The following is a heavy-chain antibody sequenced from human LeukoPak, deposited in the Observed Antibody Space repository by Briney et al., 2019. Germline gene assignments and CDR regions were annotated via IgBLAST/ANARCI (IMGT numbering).Heavy chain of an antibody. CDR3: ARVSNGMAVAPYTWFDY. J-gene: IGHJ4*02. V-gene: IGHV4-59*01. CDR1: GGSINYFY. Sequence: PSETLSLTCTVSGGSINYFYGSWIRQPPGKGLEWIGYIYYSGSANYNPSLRSRVTISVDTSKNQFSLKLSSVTAADTAVYYCARVSNGMAVAPYTWFDYWGQGILVTVSS. CDR2: IYYSGSA. D-gene: IGHD6-19*01.